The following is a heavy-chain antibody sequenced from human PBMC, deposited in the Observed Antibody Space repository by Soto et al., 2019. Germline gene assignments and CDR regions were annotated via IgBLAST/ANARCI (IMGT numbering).Heavy chain of an antibody. CDR3: AKGRVDTAYFDF. V-gene: IGHV3-48*02. D-gene: IGHD2-15*01. CDR1: GFAFSSHS. CDR2: ISPSGNSI. J-gene: IGHJ4*02. Sequence: GGSLILSCAASGFAFSSHSMYWVRQAPGKGLEWVSYISPSGNSIQYADSVKGRFTISRDNARNSVSLQMNSLRDDDTAVYYCAKGRVDTAYFDFWGQGSLVTVSS.